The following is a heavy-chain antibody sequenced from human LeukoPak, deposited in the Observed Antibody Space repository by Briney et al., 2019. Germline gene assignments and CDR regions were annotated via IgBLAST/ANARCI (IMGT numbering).Heavy chain of an antibody. CDR3: ARTSYYGSGSYRLFDP. CDR2: IYPGDSDT. CDR1: GYSFTDYW. Sequence: GESLKISCKGSGYSFTDYWIGWVRQMPGIGLEWMGIIYPGDSDTRYSPSFQGQVTTSADKSISTTYLQWNSLKASDTAMYYCARTSYYGSGSYRLFDPWGQGTLVTVSS. V-gene: IGHV5-51*01. J-gene: IGHJ5*02. D-gene: IGHD3-10*01.